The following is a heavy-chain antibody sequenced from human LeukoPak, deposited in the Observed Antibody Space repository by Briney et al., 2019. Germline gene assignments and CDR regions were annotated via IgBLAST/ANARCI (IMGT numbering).Heavy chain of an antibody. V-gene: IGHV3-23*01. D-gene: IGHD3-10*01. CDR2: ISGSGGST. CDR1: GFTFSSYA. CDR3: AKDSDRVHYYGSGKGIYFDY. J-gene: IGHJ4*02. Sequence: GGSLRLSCAASGFTFSSYAMSWVRQAPGKGLEWVSAISGSGGSTYYADSVKGRFTISRDNSKNTLYLQMNSLRAEDTAVYYCAKDSDRVHYYGSGKGIYFDYWGQGTLVTVSS.